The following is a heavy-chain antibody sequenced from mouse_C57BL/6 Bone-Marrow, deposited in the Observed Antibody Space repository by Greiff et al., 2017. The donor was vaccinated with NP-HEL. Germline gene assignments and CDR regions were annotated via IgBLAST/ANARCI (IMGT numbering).Heavy chain of an antibody. J-gene: IGHJ4*01. D-gene: IGHD2-4*01. CDR1: GYTFTEYT. V-gene: IGHV1-62-2*01. Sequence: QVQLKQSGAELVKPGASVKLSCKASGYTFTEYTIHWVKQRSGQGLEWIGWFYPGSGSIKYNEKFKDKATLTADKSSSTVYMELSRLTSEDSAVYFCARHEWDYDYPYYAMDYWGQGTSVTVSS. CDR3: ARHEWDYDYPYYAMDY. CDR2: FYPGSGSI.